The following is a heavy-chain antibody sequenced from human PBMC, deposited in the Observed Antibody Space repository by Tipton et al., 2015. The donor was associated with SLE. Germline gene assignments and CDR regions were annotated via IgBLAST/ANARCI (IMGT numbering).Heavy chain of an antibody. D-gene: IGHD1-26*01. J-gene: IGHJ3*02. V-gene: IGHV4-38-2*02. CDR3: ARRGGYGAFDI. CDR1: GYSISSGYF. CDR2: FYHSGST. Sequence: TLSLTCTVSGYSISSGYFWGWIRQPPGKGLEWIGTFYHSGSTYYNPSLKSRVTISVDTSKNQFSLKLSSVTAADTAVYYCARRGGYGAFDIWGQGTMVTVSS.